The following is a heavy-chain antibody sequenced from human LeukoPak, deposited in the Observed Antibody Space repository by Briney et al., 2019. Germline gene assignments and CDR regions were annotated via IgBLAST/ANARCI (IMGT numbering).Heavy chain of an antibody. CDR3: ARVLVRGAYNWFDP. V-gene: IGHV4-30-2*01. Sequence: PSETLSLTCAVSGGSISSGGYSWSWIRQPPGKGLEWIGYIYHSGSTYYNPSLKSRVTISGDKSKNQFSLKLSSVTAADTAVYYCARVLVRGAYNWFDPWGQGTLVTVSS. J-gene: IGHJ5*02. CDR1: GGSISSGGYS. CDR2: IYHSGST. D-gene: IGHD3-10*02.